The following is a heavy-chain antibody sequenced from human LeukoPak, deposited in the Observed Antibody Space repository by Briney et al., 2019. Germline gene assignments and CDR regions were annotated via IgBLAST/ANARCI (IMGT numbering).Heavy chain of an antibody. Sequence: GGSLRLSCAASGFTFRNYWMSWVRQAPGKGLEWVANIKQDGSEKYYVDSVKGRFTISRDNAKNSLYLQMDSLRAEDTAVYYCAREGMVRGVPDAFDLWGQGTMVTVSS. CDR3: AREGMVRGVPDAFDL. V-gene: IGHV3-7*03. CDR1: GFTFRNYW. D-gene: IGHD3-10*01. CDR2: IKQDGSEK. J-gene: IGHJ3*01.